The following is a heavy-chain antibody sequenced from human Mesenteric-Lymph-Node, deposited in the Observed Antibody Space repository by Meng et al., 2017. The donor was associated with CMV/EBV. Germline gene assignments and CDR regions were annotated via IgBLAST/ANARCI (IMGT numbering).Heavy chain of an antibody. J-gene: IGHJ4*02. V-gene: IGHV3-20*03. CDR1: GFNFGAYG. Sequence: SGFNFGAYGMIWVRQAPGKGLEWVSGIHWNGDSTDYADSVKGRLTISRDNAKGSLYLQMNNLRVEDTAFYYCARGHGSSWRLAYFDYWGQGTLVTVSS. CDR2: IHWNGDST. D-gene: IGHD6-13*01. CDR3: ARGHGSSWRLAYFDY.